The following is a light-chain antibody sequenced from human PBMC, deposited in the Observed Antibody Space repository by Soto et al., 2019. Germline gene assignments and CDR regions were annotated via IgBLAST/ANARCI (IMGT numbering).Light chain of an antibody. V-gene: IGKV1-5*03. CDR2: KAS. CDR3: QQYNSYWT. J-gene: IGKJ1*01. Sequence: DIQMTQSPSTLSASVGDRVIITCRASQSINSWLAWYQQKPGKAPKLLIYKASSLESGVPSRFSGSGSGTDFTLTISSLQPDDFATYYCQQYNSYWTFGQGTKVEVK. CDR1: QSINSW.